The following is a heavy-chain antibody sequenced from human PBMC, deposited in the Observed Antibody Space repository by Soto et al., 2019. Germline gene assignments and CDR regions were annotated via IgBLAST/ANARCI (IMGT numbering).Heavy chain of an antibody. V-gene: IGHV3-21*01. D-gene: IGHD6-19*01. CDR1: GFSFSDYS. Sequence: EVQLVESGGGLVKPGGSLRLSCAASGFSFSDYSMNWLRQAPGKGLDWASSISSSRSYIDDAESVKGRFIIPGDNAKDSQYLQMNSLGGEDAAVYYCARGVSGSGRSRANYDYYGLDGGGQGTAVRVSS. CDR2: ISSSRSYI. J-gene: IGHJ6*02. CDR3: ARGVSGSGRSRANYDYYGLDG.